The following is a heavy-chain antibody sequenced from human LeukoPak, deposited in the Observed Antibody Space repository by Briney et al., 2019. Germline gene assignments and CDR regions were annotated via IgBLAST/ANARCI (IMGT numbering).Heavy chain of an antibody. CDR3: AREAWRIAGNFDY. J-gene: IGHJ4*02. D-gene: IGHD1-26*01. CDR2: IYYSGST. Sequence: SETLSLTCTVSGGSISSYYWSWIRQPPGKGLERIGYIYYSGSTNYNPSLKSRVTISVDTSKNQFSLKLSSVTAADTAVYYCAREAWRIAGNFDYWGQGTLVTVSS. CDR1: GGSISSYY. V-gene: IGHV4-59*01.